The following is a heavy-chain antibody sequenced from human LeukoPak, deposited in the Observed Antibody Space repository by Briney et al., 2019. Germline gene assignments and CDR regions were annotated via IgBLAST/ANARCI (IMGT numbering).Heavy chain of an antibody. CDR1: GFNFSSYG. J-gene: IGHJ4*02. D-gene: IGHD6-13*01. CDR3: AKGGVSDRGSWYGDYFDY. CDR2: LSADGSHK. V-gene: IGHV3-30*18. Sequence: PGGSLRLSCEASGFNFSSYGMHWVRQAPGKGLEWVAVLSADGSHKQSADSVKDRFAISIDNSKKTLYLQMNGLRAEDTAVYYCAKGGVSDRGSWYGDYFDYWGQGTLVTVSS.